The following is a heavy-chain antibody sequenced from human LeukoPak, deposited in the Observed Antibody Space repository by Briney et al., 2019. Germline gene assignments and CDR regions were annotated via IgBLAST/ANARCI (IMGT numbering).Heavy chain of an antibody. CDR2: INPNSGGT. CDR1: GYTFTGYY. Sequence: ASVKVSCRASGYTFTGYYMHWVRQAPGQGLEWMGWINPNSGGTNYAQKFQGRVTMTRDTSISTAYMELSRLRSDDTAVYYCARRSYGYSGIDYWGQGTRVTVSS. J-gene: IGHJ4*02. V-gene: IGHV1-2*02. D-gene: IGHD5-18*01. CDR3: ARRSYGYSGIDY.